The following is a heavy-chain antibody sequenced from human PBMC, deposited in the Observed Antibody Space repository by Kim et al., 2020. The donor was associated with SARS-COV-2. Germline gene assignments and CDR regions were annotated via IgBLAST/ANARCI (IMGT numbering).Heavy chain of an antibody. CDR1: GFTFSSYG. V-gene: IGHV3-30*18. CDR3: AKCTPSWCITGSPFDY. D-gene: IGHD1-20*01. Sequence: GSLRLSCAASGFTFSSYGMHWVRQAPGKGLEWVAVISYDGSNKYYADSVKGRFTISRDNSKNTLYLQMNSLRAEDTAVYYCAKCTPSWCITGSPFDYWG. CDR2: ISYDGSNK. J-gene: IGHJ4*01.